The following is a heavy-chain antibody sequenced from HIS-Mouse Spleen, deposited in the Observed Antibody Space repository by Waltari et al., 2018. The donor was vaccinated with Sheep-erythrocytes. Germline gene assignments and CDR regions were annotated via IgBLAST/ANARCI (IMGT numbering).Heavy chain of an antibody. D-gene: IGHD1-26*01. J-gene: IGHJ4*02. Sequence: EVQLVESGGGLVKPGGSLRLSCAASGLTYSNAWMLGVRQAPGRGREWLGRIKRKTDGGTTDYAAPVKGRFTISRDDSKNTLYLQMNSLKTEDTAVYYCTTEGVGDYWGQGTLVTVSS. CDR1: GLTYSNAW. CDR2: IKRKTDGGTT. CDR3: TTEGVGDY. V-gene: IGHV3-15*01.